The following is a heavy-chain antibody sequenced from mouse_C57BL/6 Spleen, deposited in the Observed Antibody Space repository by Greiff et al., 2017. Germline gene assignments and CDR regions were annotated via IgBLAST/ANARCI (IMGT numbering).Heavy chain of an antibody. V-gene: IGHV2-2*01. CDR2: IWSGGST. D-gene: IGHD1-1*01. CDR1: GFSLTSYG. CDR3: ARNLFITTVEGYFDV. Sequence: QVQLQQSGPGLVQPSQSLSITCTVSGFSLTSYGVHWVRQSPGKGLEWLGVIWSGGSTDYNAAFISRLSISKDNSKSQVFFKMNSLQADDTAIYYCARNLFITTVEGYFDVWGTGTTVTVSS. J-gene: IGHJ1*03.